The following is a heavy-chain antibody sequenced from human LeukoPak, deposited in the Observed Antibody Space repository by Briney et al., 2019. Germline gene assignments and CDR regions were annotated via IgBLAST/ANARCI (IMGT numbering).Heavy chain of an antibody. CDR1: GFTFSSYA. Sequence: GGSLRLSCAASGFTFSSYALHWVRQAPGKGLEWVADIFSDGGNKYYADSVKGRFTISKDDSEKTLYLQMNILRVEDTAVYYCARDNRGWNYGNAFDIWGQGTMVTVSS. CDR3: ARDNRGWNYGNAFDI. V-gene: IGHV3-30*04. CDR2: IFSDGGNK. D-gene: IGHD1-7*01. J-gene: IGHJ3*02.